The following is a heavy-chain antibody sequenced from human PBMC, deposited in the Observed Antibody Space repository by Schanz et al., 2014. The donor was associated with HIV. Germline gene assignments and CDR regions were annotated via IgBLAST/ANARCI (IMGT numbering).Heavy chain of an antibody. J-gene: IGHJ2*01. CDR2: IVVGSGNT. V-gene: IGHV1-58*01. CDR1: GFTFANSA. CDR3: AALHHSVVVTATLLDWYFDL. D-gene: IGHD2-21*02. Sequence: QMYLVQSGPEVRKPGTSVTVSCKASGFTFANSAVQWVRQARGQRLEWIGWIVVGSGNTNYAQKFQERVTITRDMSTATAYMELTSLRSEDTAVYYCAALHHSVVVTATLLDWYFDLWGRGPLVTVSS.